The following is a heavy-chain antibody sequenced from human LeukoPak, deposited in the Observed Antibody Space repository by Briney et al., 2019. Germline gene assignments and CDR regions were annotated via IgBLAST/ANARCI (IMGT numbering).Heavy chain of an antibody. D-gene: IGHD2-15*01. Sequence: GGSLRLSCAASGFTFSSYAMSWVRQAPGKGLEWVSAISGSGGSTYYADSVKGRFTISRDNSKNTLYLQMNSLKAEDTAVYYCAKLGIVVVVAATTWFDPWGQGTLVTVSS. J-gene: IGHJ5*02. CDR2: ISGSGGST. V-gene: IGHV3-23*01. CDR1: GFTFSSYA. CDR3: AKLGIVVVVAATTWFDP.